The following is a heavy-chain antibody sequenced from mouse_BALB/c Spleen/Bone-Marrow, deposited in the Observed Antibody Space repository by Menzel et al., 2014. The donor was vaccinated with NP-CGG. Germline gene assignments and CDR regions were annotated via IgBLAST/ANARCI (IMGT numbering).Heavy chain of an antibody. Sequence: QVQLQQSGAELVKPGASVKLSCKASGYTFTSYYMYWVKQRPGQGLEWFGEINPSNGGTNFNEKFKNKATLTVDKSSSTAYMQLSSLTSEDSAVYYCATGETWGQGTTHTVSS. V-gene: IGHV1S81*02. J-gene: IGHJ2*01. CDR1: GYTFTSYY. CDR2: INPSNGGT. CDR3: ATGET.